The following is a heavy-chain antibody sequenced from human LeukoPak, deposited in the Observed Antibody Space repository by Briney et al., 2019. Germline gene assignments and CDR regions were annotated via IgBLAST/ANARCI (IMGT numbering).Heavy chain of an antibody. V-gene: IGHV3-48*03. CDR1: AFTFSSYE. CDR3: ARSEVNTFDI. Sequence: GGSLRLSCVASAFTFSSYEMNWVRQAPGKGLEWISHIRSSGSPIYYADSVKGRFTITRDNAKNSLYLQMNSLRAEDTAVYYCARSEVNTFDIWGQGTMVTVSS. D-gene: IGHD3-22*01. CDR2: IRSSGSPI. J-gene: IGHJ3*02.